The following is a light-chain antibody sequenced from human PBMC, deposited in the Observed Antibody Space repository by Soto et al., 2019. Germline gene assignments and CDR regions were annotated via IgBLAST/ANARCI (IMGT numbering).Light chain of an antibody. Sequence: QSVLTQSPSASASLGASVKLTYTLSSGYSSFAIAWHQQQPEKGPRYLMKVNSDGSHSKGDGIPDRFSGSSSGAERYLTISSLQSEDEADYYCQTWGTGIRVFGGGTQLTVL. CDR2: VNSDGSH. V-gene: IGLV4-69*01. CDR1: SGYSSFA. J-gene: IGLJ3*02. CDR3: QTWGTGIRV.